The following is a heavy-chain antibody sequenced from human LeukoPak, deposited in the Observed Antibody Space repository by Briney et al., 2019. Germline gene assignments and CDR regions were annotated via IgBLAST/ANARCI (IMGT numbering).Heavy chain of an antibody. CDR2: ISSDGTDK. J-gene: IGHJ4*02. CDR1: GFTFSNYA. CDR3: AKDPASIRNFFDY. Sequence: GGSLRLSCAASGFTFSNYAMHWVRQAPGKGLEWVALISSDGTDKYYTDSVKGRFTISRDNSKNTLHLEMNSLGAEDTDLYYCAKDPASIRNFFDYWGRGTLVTVAS. V-gene: IGHV3-30*18. D-gene: IGHD4-11*01.